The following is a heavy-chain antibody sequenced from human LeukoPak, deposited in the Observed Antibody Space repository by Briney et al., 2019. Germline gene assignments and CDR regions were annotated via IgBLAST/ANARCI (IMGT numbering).Heavy chain of an antibody. D-gene: IGHD6-19*01. J-gene: IGHJ4*02. CDR2: ISSSGSTV. V-gene: IGHV3-48*03. Sequence: GGSLRLSCAASGFTFNTYEMNWVRQAPGKGLEWVSYISSSGSTVYNADSVKGRLTIARDNAKNSLYLQMNSLRAEDTAVYYCARGSYSSGWLSWGSWDYWGQGTLVTVSS. CDR3: ARGSYSSGWLSWGSWDY. CDR1: GFTFNTYE.